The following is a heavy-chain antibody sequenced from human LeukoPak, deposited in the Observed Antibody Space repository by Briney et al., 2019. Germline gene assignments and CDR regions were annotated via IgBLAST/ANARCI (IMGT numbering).Heavy chain of an antibody. CDR2: ISWNSGSI. J-gene: IGHJ5*02. D-gene: IGHD6-13*01. V-gene: IGHV3-9*01. Sequence: EAGGSLRLSCAASGFTFDDYAMPWVRQAPGKGLEWVSGISWNSGSIGYADSVKGRFTISRDNAKNSLYLQMNSLRAEDTALYYCAKGAYSSSWYSXFDPWGQGTLVTVSS. CDR3: AKGAYSSSWYSXFDP. CDR1: GFTFDDYA.